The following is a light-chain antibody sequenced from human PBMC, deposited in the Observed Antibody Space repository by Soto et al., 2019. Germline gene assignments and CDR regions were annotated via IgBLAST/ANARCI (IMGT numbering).Light chain of an antibody. V-gene: IGLV2-11*01. CDR2: DVS. J-gene: IGLJ2*01. CDR1: SSDVGGHNY. Sequence: QSVLTQPRSVSGSPGQSVTISCTGTSSDVGGHNYVSWYQQHPGQAPKLMIYDVSKRPPGVPDRFSGSKSGNTASLTISGLQAEDAADYYCCSYTGSYTFAIFGGGTKVTVL. CDR3: CSYTGSYTFAI.